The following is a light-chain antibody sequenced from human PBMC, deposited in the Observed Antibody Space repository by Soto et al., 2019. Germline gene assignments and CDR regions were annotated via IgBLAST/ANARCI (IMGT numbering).Light chain of an antibody. CDR2: DAS. CDR3: QQRSSWWT. Sequence: ETGLTQSQATLSLSPGDRATLTCRASQSISTYLAWYQQKTGQAPKLLFYDASNRATGIPARFSASGSGTDFTLTISSLEPEDSAVYYCQQRSSWWTFGQGTKVEIK. V-gene: IGKV3-11*01. CDR1: QSISTY. J-gene: IGKJ1*01.